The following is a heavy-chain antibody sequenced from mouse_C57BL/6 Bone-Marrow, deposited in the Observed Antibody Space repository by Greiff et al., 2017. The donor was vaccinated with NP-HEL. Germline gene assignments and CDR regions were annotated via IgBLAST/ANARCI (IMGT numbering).Heavy chain of an antibody. CDR2: IYPSDSET. V-gene: IGHV1-61*01. Sequence: VQLQQPGAELVRPGSSVKLSCKASGYTFTSYWMDWVKQRPGQGLEWIGNIYPSDSETHYNQKFKDKATLTVDKSSSTAYMQLSSLTSEDSAVYYCARELGRAYWGQGTLVTVSA. CDR1: GYTFTSYW. J-gene: IGHJ3*01. CDR3: ARELGRAY. D-gene: IGHD4-1*01.